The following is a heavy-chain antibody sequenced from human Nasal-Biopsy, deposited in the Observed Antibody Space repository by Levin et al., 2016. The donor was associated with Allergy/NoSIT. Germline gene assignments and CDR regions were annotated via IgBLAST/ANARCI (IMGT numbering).Heavy chain of an antibody. V-gene: IGHV4-61*02. CDR3: AREKSNFYDSSGYSDY. J-gene: IGHJ4*02. D-gene: IGHD3-22*01. CDR2: IYTTGNT. Sequence: SETLSLTCTVSGVFISSGSYYWSWIRQPAGKGLEWIGRIYTTGNTNYNPSLKSRVTMSVDTSENQFSLRLNSVTAADTAVYYCAREKSNFYDSSGYSDYWGQGILVTVSS. CDR1: GVFISSGSYY.